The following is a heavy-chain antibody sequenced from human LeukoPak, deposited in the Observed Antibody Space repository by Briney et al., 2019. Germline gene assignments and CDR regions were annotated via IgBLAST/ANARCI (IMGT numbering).Heavy chain of an antibody. Sequence: ASVKVSCKVSGYTLTELSMHWVRQAPGKGLEWMGGFDPEDGETIYAQKFQGRVTMTEDTSTDTAYMELSSLRSEDTAVYYCVKDSKRWKTYYYESGSRYFDYWGQGTLVTVSS. J-gene: IGHJ4*02. V-gene: IGHV1-24*01. CDR3: VKDSKRWKTYYYESGSRYFDY. CDR2: FDPEDGET. D-gene: IGHD3-10*01. CDR1: GYTLTELS.